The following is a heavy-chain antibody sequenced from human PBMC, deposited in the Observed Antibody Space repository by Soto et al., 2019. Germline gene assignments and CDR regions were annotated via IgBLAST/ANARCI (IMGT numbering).Heavy chain of an antibody. CDR3: TTEGIAVAGTDFDY. V-gene: IGHV3-15*01. D-gene: IGHD6-19*01. CDR1: GFTFSNAW. J-gene: IGHJ4*02. Sequence: EVQLVESGGGLVKPGGSLRLSCAASGFTFSNAWMSWVRQAPGKGLEWVGRIKSKTDGETTDYAAPVKGRFTISRDDSKNTLYLQMNSLKTEDTAVYYCTTEGIAVAGTDFDYWGQGTLVTVSS. CDR2: IKSKTDGETT.